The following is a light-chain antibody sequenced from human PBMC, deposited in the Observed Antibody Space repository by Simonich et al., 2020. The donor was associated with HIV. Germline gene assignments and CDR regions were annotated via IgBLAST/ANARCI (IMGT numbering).Light chain of an antibody. CDR1: SSDVGDNY. V-gene: IGLV2-14*01. J-gene: IGLJ2*01. CDR2: DVT. Sequence: QSALTQPASVSGSPGQSITISCTGTSSDVGDNYVSWYQQYPGKAPKLMIYDVTKRPSGVSNRFSGSESGNTASLTISGLQAEDEADYYCSSYSSSSTDVVFGGGTKLTVL. CDR3: SSYSSSSTDVV.